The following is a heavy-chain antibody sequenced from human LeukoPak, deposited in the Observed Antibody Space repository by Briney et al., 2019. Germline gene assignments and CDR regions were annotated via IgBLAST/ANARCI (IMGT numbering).Heavy chain of an antibody. D-gene: IGHD3-3*01. CDR3: ASDLFGAWTWDY. J-gene: IGHJ4*02. Sequence: ASVKVSCKTSGYIFTSCLIHWIRQAPGRGFEWVAKIHPGDGDRDYAQRFQGRVTMASDLSTSTVYMELTGLTSEDTAVYYCASDLFGAWTWDYWGQGTPITVSS. CDR2: IHPGDGDR. CDR1: GYIFTSCL. V-gene: IGHV1-46*01.